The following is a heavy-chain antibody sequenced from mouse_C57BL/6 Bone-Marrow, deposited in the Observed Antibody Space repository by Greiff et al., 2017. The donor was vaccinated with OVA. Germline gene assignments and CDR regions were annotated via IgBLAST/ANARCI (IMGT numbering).Heavy chain of an antibody. J-gene: IGHJ1*03. D-gene: IGHD1-2*01. CDR2: ISDGGSYT. CDR1: GFTFSSYA. V-gene: IGHV5-4*01. Sequence: EVQGVESGGGLVKPGGSLKLSCAASGFTFSSYAMSWVRQTPEKRLEWVATISDGGSYTYYPDNVKGRFTISRDNAKNNLYLQMSHLKSEDTAMYYCARAPLLRWYFDVWGTGTTVTVSS. CDR3: ARAPLLRWYFDV.